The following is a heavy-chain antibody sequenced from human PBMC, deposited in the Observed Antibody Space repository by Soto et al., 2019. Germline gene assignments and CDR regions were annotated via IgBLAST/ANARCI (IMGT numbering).Heavy chain of an antibody. CDR2: IIPIFGTA. V-gene: IGHV1-69*01. CDR1: GGTFSSYA. Sequence: QVQLVQSGAEVKKPGSSVKVSCKASGGTFSSYAISWVRQAPGQGLEWMGGIIPIFGTANYAQKFQGRGTITADEATSAAYMELSSLRSEDTAVYYWAREGMATTWSKPFDPWGQGTLVTVSS. J-gene: IGHJ5*02. D-gene: IGHD1-1*01. CDR3: AREGMATTWSKPFDP.